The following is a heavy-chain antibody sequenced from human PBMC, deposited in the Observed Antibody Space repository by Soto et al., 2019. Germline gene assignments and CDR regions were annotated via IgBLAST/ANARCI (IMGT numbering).Heavy chain of an antibody. CDR2: ISSDGGSK. V-gene: IGHV3-64*01. CDR1: GFTFSAYA. J-gene: IGHJ5*02. CDR3: ARVGSGWYDH. Sequence: GGSLRLSCATSGFTFSAYAMHWVRQAPGQGLEYVSAISSDGGSKYYANSVKGRFTISRDNSKSTLYLQMGSLRAEDMAVYYCARVGSGWYDHWGQGTLVTVSS. D-gene: IGHD6-19*01.